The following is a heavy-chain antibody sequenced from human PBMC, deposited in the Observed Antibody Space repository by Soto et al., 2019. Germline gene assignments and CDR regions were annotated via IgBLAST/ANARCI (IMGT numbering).Heavy chain of an antibody. J-gene: IGHJ4*02. CDR2: INHSGST. D-gene: IGHD6-13*01. CDR1: GGSFSGYY. CDR3: ARSVDSSPTGDD. Sequence: QVQLQQWGAGLLKPSETLSLTCAVYGGSFSGYYWSWIRQPPGKGLEWIGEINHSGSTNYNPSLNNRVPISVDASKNLFCLKLSSVTAADTAVYSCARSVDSSPTGDDWGQGTLVTVSS. V-gene: IGHV4-34*01.